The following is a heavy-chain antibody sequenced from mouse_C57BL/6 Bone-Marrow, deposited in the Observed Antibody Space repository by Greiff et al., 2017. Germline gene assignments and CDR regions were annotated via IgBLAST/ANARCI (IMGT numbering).Heavy chain of an antibody. J-gene: IGHJ4*01. CDR1: GYTFTSYW. V-gene: IGHV1-64*01. D-gene: IGHD1-1*01. CDR3: ATTVVATRYAMDY. CDR2: IHPNSGST. Sequence: QVQLQQPGAELVKPGASVKLSCKASGYTFTSYWMHWVKQRPGQGLEWIGMIHPNSGSTNYNEKFKSKATLTVDKSSSPAYMQLSSLTSEDSAVYYCATTVVATRYAMDYWGQGTSVTVSS.